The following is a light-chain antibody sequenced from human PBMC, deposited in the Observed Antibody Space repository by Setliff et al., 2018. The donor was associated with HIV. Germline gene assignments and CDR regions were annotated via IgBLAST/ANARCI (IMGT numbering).Light chain of an antibody. V-gene: IGLV1-40*01. CDR3: QSYDSSLSGAV. CDR2: DNI. CDR1: SSNIGAGYD. J-gene: IGLJ2*01. Sequence: QSVLTQPPSVSGAPGQRVTFSYTGSSSNIGAGYDVHWYQHFPGAAPKLLIYDNIHRPSGVPDRFSGSKSGASASLAISGLQAEDEADYYCQSYDSSLSGAVFGGGTKVTVL.